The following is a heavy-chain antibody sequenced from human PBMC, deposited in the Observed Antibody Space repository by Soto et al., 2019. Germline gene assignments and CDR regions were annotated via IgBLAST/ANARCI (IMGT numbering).Heavy chain of an antibody. Sequence: GASVKVSGKASGGTFSSYAISWVRQAPGQGLEWMGGIIPIFGTANYAQKFQGRVTITADESTSTAYMELSSLRSEDTAVYYCARATSAHTYYYGMDVWGQGTTVTVSS. CDR3: ARATSAHTYYYGMDV. D-gene: IGHD2-21*01. J-gene: IGHJ6*02. CDR1: GGTFSSYA. CDR2: IIPIFGTA. V-gene: IGHV1-69*13.